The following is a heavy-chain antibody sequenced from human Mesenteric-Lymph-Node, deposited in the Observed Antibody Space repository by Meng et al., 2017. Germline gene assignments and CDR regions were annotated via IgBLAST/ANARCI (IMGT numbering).Heavy chain of an antibody. J-gene: IGHJ5*02. CDR1: GGSISCYY. CDR3: ARDLYDYDYVWGSYRPSFIGFDP. D-gene: IGHD3-16*02. V-gene: IGHV4-59*01. Sequence: ESLKISCTVSGGSISCYYWSWIRQPPGKGLEWIGYIYYSGSTNYNPSLKSRVTISVDTSKNQFSLKLSSVTAADTAVYYCARDLYDYDYVWGSYRPSFIGFDPWGQGTLVTVSS. CDR2: IYYSGST.